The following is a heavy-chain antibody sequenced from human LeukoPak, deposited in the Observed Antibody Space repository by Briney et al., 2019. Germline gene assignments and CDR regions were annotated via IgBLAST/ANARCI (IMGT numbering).Heavy chain of an antibody. J-gene: IGHJ5*02. V-gene: IGHV4-4*07. CDR3: ASPNGDYGFDWFDP. Sequence: SETLSLTCTVYGGSISRYYWDWIRQPAGQGLEWIGRIYSSGSTSFNPSLKSRVTMSVDTSKNQFSLRLSSVTAADTAVYYCASPNGDYGFDWFDPWGQGTLVTVSS. CDR1: GGSISRYY. D-gene: IGHD4-17*01. CDR2: IYSSGST.